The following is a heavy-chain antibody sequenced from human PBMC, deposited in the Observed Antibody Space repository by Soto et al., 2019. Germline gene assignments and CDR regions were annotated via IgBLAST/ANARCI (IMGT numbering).Heavy chain of an antibody. CDR3: AFLGTYYFDNSDNYFDF. V-gene: IGHV1-3*05. Sequence: QVQLVQSGAEEMKPGASVKVSCKASGYTLTRYSIHWVRQAPGQRLEWMGWINAGNGNTKFSQKFQGRVTSTRDTSASTAYMELRGLRSEDTAVYYWAFLGTYYFDNSDNYFDFWGQGTLVTVSS. CDR1: GYTLTRYS. J-gene: IGHJ4*02. D-gene: IGHD3-22*01. CDR2: INAGNGNT.